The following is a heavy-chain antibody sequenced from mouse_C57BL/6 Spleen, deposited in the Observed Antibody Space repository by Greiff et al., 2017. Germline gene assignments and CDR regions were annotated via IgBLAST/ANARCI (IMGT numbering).Heavy chain of an antibody. CDR2: ISYSGST. Sequence: VQLQQSGPGMVKPSQSLSLTCTVTGYSITSGYDWHWIRHFPGNKLEWMGYISYSGSTNYNPSLKSRISITHDTSKNHFFLKLNSVTTEDTATYYCARGNYYGHFDYWGQGTTLTVSS. D-gene: IGHD1-1*01. J-gene: IGHJ2*01. V-gene: IGHV3-1*01. CDR1: GYSITSGYD. CDR3: ARGNYYGHFDY.